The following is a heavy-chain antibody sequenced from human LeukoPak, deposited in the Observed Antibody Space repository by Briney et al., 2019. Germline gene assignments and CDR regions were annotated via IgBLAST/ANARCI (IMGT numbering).Heavy chain of an antibody. Sequence: SETLSLTCTVSGGSISSSSYYWGWIRQHPGKGLEWIGYIYYSGSTYYNPSLKSRVTISVDTSKNQFSLKLSSVTAADTAVYYCARDRTHGGNWFDPWGQGTLVTVSS. J-gene: IGHJ5*02. D-gene: IGHD2-8*01. V-gene: IGHV4-31*03. CDR2: IYYSGST. CDR3: ARDRTHGGNWFDP. CDR1: GGSISSSSYY.